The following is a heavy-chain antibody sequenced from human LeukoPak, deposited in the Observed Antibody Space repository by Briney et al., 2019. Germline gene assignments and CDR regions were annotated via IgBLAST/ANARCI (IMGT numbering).Heavy chain of an antibody. J-gene: IGHJ4*02. Sequence: GSLRLSCAVSGFTFRNYWMAWVRQAPGKGLEWVANINQDGSQTYYVDSVRGRFTISRDNAQNSLYLEMNTLRAEDTAVYYCASEGQLVRQYIYWGRGTLVTVSS. CDR1: GFTFRNYW. V-gene: IGHV3-7*01. CDR3: ASEGQLVRQYIY. CDR2: INQDGSQT. D-gene: IGHD4-11*01.